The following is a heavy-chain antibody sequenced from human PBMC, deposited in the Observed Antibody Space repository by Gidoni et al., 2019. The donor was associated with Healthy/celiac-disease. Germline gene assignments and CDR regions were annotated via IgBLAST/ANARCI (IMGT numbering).Heavy chain of an antibody. CDR1: GFTFSGYA. Sequence: QVQLVESGGGVVQPGRSLRLSCAASGFTFSGYAMHWVRQAPGQGLEWVAVLSYDGSNKYYADSVKGRFTISRDNSKNTLYLQMNSLRAEDTAVYFAAAGTFGYWGQGTLVTVSS. CDR3: AAGTFGY. CDR2: LSYDGSNK. V-gene: IGHV3-30*04. D-gene: IGHD6-13*01. J-gene: IGHJ4*02.